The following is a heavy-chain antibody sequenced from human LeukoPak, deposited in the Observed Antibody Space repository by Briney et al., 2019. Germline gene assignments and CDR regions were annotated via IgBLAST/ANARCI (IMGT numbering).Heavy chain of an antibody. J-gene: IGHJ4*02. CDR1: GYTFTSYY. CDR2: INPSGGST. D-gene: IGHD3-9*01. Sequence: ASVKVSCKASGYTFTSYYMHWVRQAPGQGLEWMGIINPSGGSTSYAQKFQGRVTITADESTSTAYMELSSLRSEDTAVYYCARDYDILTGPSDYWGQGTLVTVSS. V-gene: IGHV1-46*01. CDR3: ARDYDILTGPSDY.